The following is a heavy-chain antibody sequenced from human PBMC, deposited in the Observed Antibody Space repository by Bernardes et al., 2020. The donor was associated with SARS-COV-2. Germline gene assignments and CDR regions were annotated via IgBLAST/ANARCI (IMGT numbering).Heavy chain of an antibody. J-gene: IGHJ6*02. Sequence: SETLSLTCTVSGGSVSSGSYYWSWIRQPPGKGLEWIGYIYYSGSTNYNPSLKSRVTISVDTSKNQFSLKLSSVTAADTAVYYCAREAIEVNTIFGVVPYYYGMDVWGQGTTVTVSS. CDR2: IYYSGST. V-gene: IGHV4-61*01. CDR1: GGSVSSGSYY. CDR3: AREAIEVNTIFGVVPYYYGMDV. D-gene: IGHD3-3*01.